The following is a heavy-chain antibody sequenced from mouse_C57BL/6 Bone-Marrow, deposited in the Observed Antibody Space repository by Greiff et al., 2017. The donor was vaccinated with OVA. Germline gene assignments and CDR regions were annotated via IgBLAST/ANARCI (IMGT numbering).Heavy chain of an antibody. CDR2: IDPANGNT. D-gene: IGHD1-1*01. CDR3: ALRGITTVVALYYYAMDY. Sequence: EVKLVESVAELVRPGASVKLSCTASGFNIKNTYMHWVKQRPEQGLEWIGRIDPANGNTKYAPKFQGKATITADTSSNTAYLQLSSLTSEDTAIYYCALRGITTVVALYYYAMDYWGQGTSVTVSS. V-gene: IGHV14-3*01. CDR1: GFNIKNTY. J-gene: IGHJ4*01.